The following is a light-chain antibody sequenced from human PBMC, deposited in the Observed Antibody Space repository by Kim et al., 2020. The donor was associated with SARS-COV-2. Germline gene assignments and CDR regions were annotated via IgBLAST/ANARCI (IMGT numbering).Light chain of an antibody. CDR1: QSVNSW. Sequence: SASVGDRVTITCRASQSVNSWLAWYKQKPGRPPKRLIYKGSSLESGVPSRFSGSGSGTEFTLTISDLQPDDFATYYCQQYNSYRTFGGGTKVEIK. CDR2: KGS. J-gene: IGKJ4*01. V-gene: IGKV1-5*03. CDR3: QQYNSYRT.